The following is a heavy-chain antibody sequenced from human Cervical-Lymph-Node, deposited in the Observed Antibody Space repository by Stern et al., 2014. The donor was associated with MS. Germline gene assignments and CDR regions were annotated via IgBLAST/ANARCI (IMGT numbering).Heavy chain of an antibody. D-gene: IGHD6-13*01. CDR2: IGYDGSNP. V-gene: IGHV3-33*01. CDR3: ASAYSSSHYYFDY. Sequence: MQLVESGGGVVQPGRSLRLSCAASGFSFSRYAMHWVRQAPGKGPGWGALIGYDGSNPYYADSVTGRFTISRDNFKNTLYLQMNSLRAEDTAVYYCASAYSSSHYYFDYWGQGTLVTVSS. J-gene: IGHJ4*02. CDR1: GFSFSRYA.